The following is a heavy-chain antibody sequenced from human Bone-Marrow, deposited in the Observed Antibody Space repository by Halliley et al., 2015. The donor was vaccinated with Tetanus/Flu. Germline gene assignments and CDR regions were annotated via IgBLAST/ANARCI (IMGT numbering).Heavy chain of an antibody. D-gene: IGHD4-4*01. CDR2: IYPGDSAT. V-gene: IGHV5-51*01. Sequence: VQLVQSGAEVKKPGESLKISCKGSGYSFNTYWIGWVRQMPGKGLEWMGIIYPGDSATKYSPSFQGQVTISADRSISTVYLQWSSLKASDTAIYYCARRGEPGLQPGPLDIWGQGTMVTVSS. CDR1: GYSFNTYW. CDR3: ARRGEPGLQPGPLDI. J-gene: IGHJ3*02.